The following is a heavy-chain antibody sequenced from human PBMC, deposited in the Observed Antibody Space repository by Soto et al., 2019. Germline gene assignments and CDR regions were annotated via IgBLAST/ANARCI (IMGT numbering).Heavy chain of an antibody. Sequence: LQLPESGPGLVKPAETLSLTCTVSGGSISSSSYYWGWIRQPPGKGREWIGIIYYSGSTYYHPSPKSRVTRSVDTSKKQYSVKLSSVTAAETAGYYCAKHDGYGGSLIGYLRQGTLVTVSS. D-gene: IGHD5-12*01. V-gene: IGHV4-39*01. CDR1: GGSISSSSYY. J-gene: IGHJ4*02. CDR3: AKHDGYGGSLIGY. CDR2: IYYSGST.